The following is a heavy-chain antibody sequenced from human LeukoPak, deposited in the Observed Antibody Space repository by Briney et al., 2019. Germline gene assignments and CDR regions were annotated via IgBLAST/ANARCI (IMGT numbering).Heavy chain of an antibody. D-gene: IGHD6-19*01. J-gene: IGHJ4*02. CDR3: ARGQGFGWYYFDY. CDR1: GGSVSSGSNC. CDR2: IYYSGST. Sequence: SETLSLTCTVSGGSVSSGSNCWGWIRQPPGKGLEWIGYIYYSGSTNYNPSLKSRVTISVDTSKNQFSLRLISVTAADTAVYYCARGQGFGWYYFDYWGQGTLVTV. V-gene: IGHV4-61*01.